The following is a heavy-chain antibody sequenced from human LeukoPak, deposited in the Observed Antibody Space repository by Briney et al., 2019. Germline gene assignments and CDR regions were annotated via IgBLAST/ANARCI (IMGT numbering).Heavy chain of an antibody. Sequence: GASVKVSCKASGYTFTNYGISWVRQAPGQGLEWMGWISAYNGYTDYAQKFQFRVTMTTDTSTSTAYMELRSLRSDDTAVYYCAIDISDYYYGMDVWGQGTTVTVSS. D-gene: IGHD5-12*01. J-gene: IGHJ6*02. V-gene: IGHV1-18*01. CDR3: AIDISDYYYGMDV. CDR2: ISAYNGYT. CDR1: GYTFTNYG.